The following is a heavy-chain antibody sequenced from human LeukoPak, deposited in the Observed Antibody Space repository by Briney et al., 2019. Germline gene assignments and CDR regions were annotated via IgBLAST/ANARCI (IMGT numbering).Heavy chain of an antibody. Sequence: ASVKVSCKASGYTFTSYDINWVRQATGQGLEWMGWMNPNSGNTGYAQKFQGRVTITRNTSISTAYMELSSLRSEDTAVYYCARGPYRYYDILTGYYANHDAFDIWGQGTMATVSS. CDR3: ARGPYRYYDILTGYYANHDAFDI. D-gene: IGHD3-9*01. CDR1: GYTFTSYD. J-gene: IGHJ3*02. V-gene: IGHV1-8*03. CDR2: MNPNSGNT.